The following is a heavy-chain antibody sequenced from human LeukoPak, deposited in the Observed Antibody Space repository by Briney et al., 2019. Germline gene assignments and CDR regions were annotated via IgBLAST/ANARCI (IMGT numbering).Heavy chain of an antibody. D-gene: IGHD1-7*01. Sequence: SVKVSCKASGYTFASYYMHWVRQAPGQGLEWMGGIIPIFGTANYAQKFQGRVTITADESTSTAYMELSSLRSEDTAVYYCARESGAKYNWNYRNYFDYWGQGTLVTVSS. CDR1: GYTFASYY. V-gene: IGHV1-69*13. CDR2: IIPIFGTA. CDR3: ARESGAKYNWNYRNYFDY. J-gene: IGHJ4*02.